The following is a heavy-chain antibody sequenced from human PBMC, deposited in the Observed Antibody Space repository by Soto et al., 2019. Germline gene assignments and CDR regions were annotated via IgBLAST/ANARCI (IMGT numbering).Heavy chain of an antibody. J-gene: IGHJ6*02. D-gene: IGHD2-2*01. CDR2: IYPGDSDT. CDR3: ARGGHCSSTSCYYYYYYGMDV. Sequence: GESLKISCKGSAYSFTSYWIGWVRQMPGKGLEWMAIIYPGDSDTRYSPSFPDQVTISADKSISTAYLQLSSLKASXTAMYYCARGGHCSSTSCYYYYYYGMDVWGQGTTVTVSS. CDR1: AYSFTSYW. V-gene: IGHV5-51*01.